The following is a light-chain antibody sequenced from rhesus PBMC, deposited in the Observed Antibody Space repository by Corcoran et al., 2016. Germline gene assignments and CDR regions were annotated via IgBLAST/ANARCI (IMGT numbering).Light chain of an antibody. CDR1: QSISSW. CDR3: LQYSSSPLT. V-gene: IGKV1-22*01. J-gene: IGKJ3*01. CDR2: KAS. Sequence: DIQMTQSPSSLSASVGDTVTITCRASQSISSWLDWYQQKPGKAPNLLSYKASSLQSWVPSSFSGSGSGTDFTLTISSLQPEDFATYYCLQYSSSPLTFGPGTKLDIK.